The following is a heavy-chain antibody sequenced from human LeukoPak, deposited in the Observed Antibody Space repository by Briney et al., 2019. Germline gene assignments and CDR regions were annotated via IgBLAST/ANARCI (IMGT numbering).Heavy chain of an antibody. Sequence: GGSLRLSCVVSGFTFSSLWMHWVRQAPGKGLEWVANIKQDASEIYYVDSVKGRFTISRDNAKNSLYLQMNSVRAEDTAVYYCARDSIYGDYSYWGQGTLVTVSS. CDR2: IKQDASEI. D-gene: IGHD4-17*01. J-gene: IGHJ4*02. V-gene: IGHV3-7*05. CDR3: ARDSIYGDYSY. CDR1: GFTFSSLW.